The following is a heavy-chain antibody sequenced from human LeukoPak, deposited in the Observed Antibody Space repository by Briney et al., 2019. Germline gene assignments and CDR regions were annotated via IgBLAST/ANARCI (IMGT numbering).Heavy chain of an antibody. V-gene: IGHV3-23*01. CDR2: ISDSGGST. CDR3: AKPLVSDYYDSSGYWGY. CDR1: GFTFSSYT. Sequence: GGSLRLSCAASGFTFSSYTMSWVRQAPGKGLEWVSGISDSGGSTYHADSVKGRFTISRDNSKNTLYVQMNSLRAEDTAVYYCAKPLVSDYYDSSGYWGYWGQGTLVTVSS. J-gene: IGHJ4*02. D-gene: IGHD3-22*01.